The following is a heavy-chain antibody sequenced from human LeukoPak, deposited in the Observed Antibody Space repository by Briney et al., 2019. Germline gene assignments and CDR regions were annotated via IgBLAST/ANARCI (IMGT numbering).Heavy chain of an antibody. CDR2: INPNSGGT. D-gene: IGHD6-13*01. J-gene: IGHJ3*02. CDR1: GYTFTGYY. V-gene: IGHV1-2*02. Sequence: ASVKVSCKASGYTFTGYYMHWFRQAPGQGLEWMGWINPNSGGTKYPQKFQGRVTRTRDTSISTDYMELTRLRSDDTAVYYCARGETEETGTRPDAFDIWGQGTMVTVSS. CDR3: ARGETEETGTRPDAFDI.